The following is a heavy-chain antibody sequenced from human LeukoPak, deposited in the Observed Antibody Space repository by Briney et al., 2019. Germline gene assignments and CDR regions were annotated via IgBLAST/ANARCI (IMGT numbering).Heavy chain of an antibody. CDR2: IYPGDSDT. Sequence: GESLKISCKGSGYSFTSFWIGWVRQMPGKGLEWMGFIYPGDSDTRYSPSFQGQVTFSADKSINTAYLQWSSLKASDTAMYYCARQPGYSSGWYRDFWGQGTLVTVSS. CDR1: GYSFTSFW. J-gene: IGHJ4*02. CDR3: ARQPGYSSGWYRDF. D-gene: IGHD6-19*01. V-gene: IGHV5-51*01.